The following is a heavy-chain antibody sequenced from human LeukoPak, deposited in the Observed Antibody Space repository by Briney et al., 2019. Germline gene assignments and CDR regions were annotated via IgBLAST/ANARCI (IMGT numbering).Heavy chain of an antibody. Sequence: GGSLRLSCAASGFTFSNAWMRWGGQAAGKGLKWVGRIIRVPDGGTTDYLAHAKWRFTLSRADSKNTLYLQMNSLKTEDTAVYYCTTDPHYYYSSGYFCPPHSWGQGTLVTVSS. J-gene: IGHJ4*02. CDR1: GFTFSNAW. V-gene: IGHV3-15*01. D-gene: IGHD3-22*01. CDR3: TTDPHYYYSSGYFCPPHS. CDR2: IIRVPDGGTT.